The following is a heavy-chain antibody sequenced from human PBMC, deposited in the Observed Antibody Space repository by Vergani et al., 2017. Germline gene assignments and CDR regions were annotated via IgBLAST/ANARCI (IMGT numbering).Heavy chain of an antibody. CDR2: VNHSGST. CDR1: GGSFSGYF. V-gene: IGHV4-34*01. CDR3: ARHAPQWELFYFDY. D-gene: IGHD1-26*01. J-gene: IGHJ4*02. Sequence: QVPLQQWGAGLLQPSETLSLTCAVYGGSFSGYFWSWLRQPPGKGLEWIGEVNHSGSTIYNPSLKSRVTISVDTSKNQFSLKLSSVTAADTAVYYCARHAPQWELFYFDYWGQGTLVTVSS.